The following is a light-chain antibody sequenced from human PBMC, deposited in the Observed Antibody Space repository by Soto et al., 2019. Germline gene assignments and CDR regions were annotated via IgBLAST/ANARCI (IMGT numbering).Light chain of an antibody. CDR3: QQYGSSRT. V-gene: IGKV3-20*01. Sequence: EIVLTQSPGTLSLSPGERATLSCRASQSVSSSYLDCYQQKPGQAPRLLIYGASSRATGIPDRFSGSGSGTDLTLSINRLEPEDCAVYYCQQYGSSRTFGQGTKVEIK. J-gene: IGKJ1*01. CDR2: GAS. CDR1: QSVSSSY.